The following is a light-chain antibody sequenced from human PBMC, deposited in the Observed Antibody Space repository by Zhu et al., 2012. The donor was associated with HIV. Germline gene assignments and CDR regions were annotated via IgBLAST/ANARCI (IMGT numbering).Light chain of an antibody. V-gene: IGKV1-5*03. CDR3: QQYNSYWT. Sequence: DIQMTQSPSTLFASVGDRVTITCRASQNVYKWLAWYQQKPEKAPKLLIYETTHLETGVPSRFSGSGSGTEFTLTISSLQPDDFATYYCQQYNSYWTFGQGTKVEIK. CDR2: ETT. J-gene: IGKJ1*01. CDR1: QNVYKW.